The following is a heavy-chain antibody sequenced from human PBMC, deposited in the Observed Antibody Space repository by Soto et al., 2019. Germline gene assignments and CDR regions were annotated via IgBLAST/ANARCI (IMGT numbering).Heavy chain of an antibody. V-gene: IGHV3-23*01. Sequence: GGPLRLSCAASGFTFSSYAMSWVRQAPGKGLEWVSAISGSGGSTYYADSVKGRFAISRDNSKNTLYLQMNSLRAEDTAVYYCAKNSAIFGLNPWFDPWGQGTLVTVSS. D-gene: IGHD3-3*01. CDR2: ISGSGGST. J-gene: IGHJ5*02. CDR1: GFTFSSYA. CDR3: AKNSAIFGLNPWFDP.